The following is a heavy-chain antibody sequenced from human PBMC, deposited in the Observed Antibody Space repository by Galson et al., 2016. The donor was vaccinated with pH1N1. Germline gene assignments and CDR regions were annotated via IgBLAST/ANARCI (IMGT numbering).Heavy chain of an antibody. V-gene: IGHV4-59*11. CDR2: IYYSGST. D-gene: IGHD3-10*01. CDR1: GGSISSHY. J-gene: IGHJ5*02. CDR3: ATVLWFGELGGWFDP. Sequence: ETLSLTCTVSGGSISSHYWSWIRQPPGKGLEWIGYIYYSGSTNYNPSLKSRVTISVDTSKNQFSLKLTSVTAADTAVYFRATVLWFGELGGWFDPWGQGTLVTVSS.